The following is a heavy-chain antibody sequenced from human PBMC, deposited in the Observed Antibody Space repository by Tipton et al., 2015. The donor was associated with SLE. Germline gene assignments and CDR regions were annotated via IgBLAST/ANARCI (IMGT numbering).Heavy chain of an antibody. V-gene: IGHV4-31*03. CDR2: IFHSGTT. CDR3: ARSPYWEGGYFDS. CDR1: GGSTNTGGSY. J-gene: IGHJ4*02. D-gene: IGHD2-8*02. Sequence: TLSLTCSVSGGSTNTGGSYWGWIRQRPGKGLEWLGYIFHSGTTYYNPSRKSRLIISVDTSKNQFSLKLTSVTAADTAVYYCARSPYWEGGYFDSWGQGILVTVSS.